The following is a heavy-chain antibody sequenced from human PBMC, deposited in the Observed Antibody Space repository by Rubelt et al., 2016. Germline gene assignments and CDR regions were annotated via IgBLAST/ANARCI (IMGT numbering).Heavy chain of an antibody. CDR3: LGSSSAY. J-gene: IGHJ4*02. CDR1: GFTFSSYW. CDR2: INNDGSDA. V-gene: IGHV3-74*01. D-gene: IGHD6-6*01. Sequence: RSLRLSCAASGFTFSSYWMHWVRQGPGKGLVWFSRINNDGSDAIYADSVKGRFTISRDNARNTLFLQMNSLRVEDTGVYYCLGSSSAYWGQGTLVIVSS.